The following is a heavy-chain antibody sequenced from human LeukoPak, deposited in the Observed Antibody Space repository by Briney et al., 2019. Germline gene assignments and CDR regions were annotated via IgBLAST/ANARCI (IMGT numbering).Heavy chain of an antibody. Sequence: GGSLRLSCAASGFTFSHAWMSWVRQAPGKGLEWVGRIKSKTDGGTTDYAAPVKGRFTISRDDSKNTLYLQMNSLKMEDSAVYYCATDYLCDILTGSKYWGQGTLVTVSS. D-gene: IGHD3-9*01. J-gene: IGHJ4*02. CDR2: IKSKTDGGTT. CDR1: GFTFSHAW. V-gene: IGHV3-15*01. CDR3: ATDYLCDILTGSKY.